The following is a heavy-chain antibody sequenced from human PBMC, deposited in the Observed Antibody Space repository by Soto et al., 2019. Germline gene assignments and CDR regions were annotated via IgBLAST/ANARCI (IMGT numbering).Heavy chain of an antibody. CDR3: AKVSSSWYAGFFDL. D-gene: IGHD6-13*01. V-gene: IGHV3-23*01. CDR1: GFSFSRHA. Sequence: GGSLRLSCTASGFSFSRHAMTWVRQAPGKGLEWVSGLSDSGGSIYYADSVKGRFTISRDNSMNTLYLQMNTLRAEDTAIYYCAKVSSSWYAGFFDLWGQGT. J-gene: IGHJ4*02. CDR2: LSDSGGSI.